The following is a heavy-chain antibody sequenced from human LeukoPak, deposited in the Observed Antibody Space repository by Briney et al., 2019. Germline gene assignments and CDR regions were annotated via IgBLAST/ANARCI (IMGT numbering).Heavy chain of an antibody. CDR2: IIPIFGTA. CDR3: ARSDSSGYYYFGY. J-gene: IGHJ4*02. D-gene: IGHD3-22*01. V-gene: IGHV1-69*13. Sequence: SVNVSCTASGGTFSSYAISWVRQAPGQGLEWMGGIIPIFGTANYAQKFQGRVTITADESTSTAYMELSSLRSEDTAVYYCARSDSSGYYYFGYWGQGTLVTVSS. CDR1: GGTFSSYA.